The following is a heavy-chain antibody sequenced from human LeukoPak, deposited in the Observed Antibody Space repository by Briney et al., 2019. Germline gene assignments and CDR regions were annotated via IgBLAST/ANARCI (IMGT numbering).Heavy chain of an antibody. Sequence: SETLSLTCTVSGXSISSYYGSWIRQPPGKGLEWIGYVYYRGTTNYSPSLKSRVTMSVDTSKNQFSLKLSSVTAADTAVYYCASESSGSYYNYFDYWGQGTLVTVSS. CDR1: GXSISSYY. V-gene: IGHV4-59*01. J-gene: IGHJ4*02. CDR3: ASESSGSYYNYFDY. CDR2: VYYRGTT. D-gene: IGHD3-22*01.